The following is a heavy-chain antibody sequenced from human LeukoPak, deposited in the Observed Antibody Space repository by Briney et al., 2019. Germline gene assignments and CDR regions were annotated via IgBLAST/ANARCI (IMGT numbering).Heavy chain of an antibody. CDR3: ARGRADYSNPFDP. D-gene: IGHD4-11*01. V-gene: IGHV1-8*01. Sequence: ASVKVSCKASRYTFTSYDINWVRQATGQGLEWMGWMNPNSGNTGYAQKFQGRVTMTRNTSISTACMELSSLRSEDTAVYYCARGRADYSNPFDPWGQGTLVTVSS. J-gene: IGHJ5*02. CDR2: MNPNSGNT. CDR1: RYTFTSYD.